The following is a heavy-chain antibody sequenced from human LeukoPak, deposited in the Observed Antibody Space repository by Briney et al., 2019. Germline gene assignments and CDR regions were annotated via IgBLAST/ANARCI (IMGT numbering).Heavy chain of an antibody. D-gene: IGHD5-24*01. J-gene: IGHJ4*02. Sequence: ASVKVSCKASGYTFTGYDINWVRQATGQGLEWVGWMNPNSGNTGYAQEFQGRVTITRNTSISTTYMELSSLRSEDTAVYYCARVNGYNMYYFDYWGQGTLVTVSS. CDR3: ARVNGYNMYYFDY. CDR2: MNPNSGNT. CDR1: GYTFTGYD. V-gene: IGHV1-8*03.